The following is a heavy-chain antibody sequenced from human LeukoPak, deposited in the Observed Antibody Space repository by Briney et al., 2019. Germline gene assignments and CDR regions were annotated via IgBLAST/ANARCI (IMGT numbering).Heavy chain of an antibody. CDR2: IRYDGSNK. V-gene: IGHV3-30*02. CDR1: GFTFSSYG. J-gene: IGHJ4*02. Sequence: GGTLRLSCAASGFTFSSYGMHWVRQAPGKGLEWVAFIRYDGSNKYYADSVKGRFTISRDNSKNTLYLQMNSLRAEDTAVYYCAKAGGYSYSYYFDYWGQGTLVTVSS. CDR3: AKAGGYSYSYYFDY. D-gene: IGHD5-18*01.